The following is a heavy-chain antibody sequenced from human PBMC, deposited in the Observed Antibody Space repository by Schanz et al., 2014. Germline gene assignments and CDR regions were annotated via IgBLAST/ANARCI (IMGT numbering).Heavy chain of an antibody. CDR1: GFTFSDYY. D-gene: IGHD6-19*01. CDR2: ISGSSIHK. J-gene: IGHJ4*02. CDR3: AKAGSGWSTAGYYY. Sequence: QVYLVESGGDLVKPGGSLRLSCAASGFTFSDYYMAWIRQAPGKGLEWVSHISGSSIHKNYADSVKGRFSISRDNGETSVYLQMNSLRAEDTAVYYCAKAGSGWSTAGYYYWGQGTLVAVSS. V-gene: IGHV3-11*05.